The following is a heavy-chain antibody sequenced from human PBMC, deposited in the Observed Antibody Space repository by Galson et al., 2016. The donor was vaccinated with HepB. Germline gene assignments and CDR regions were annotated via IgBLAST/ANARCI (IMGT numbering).Heavy chain of an antibody. CDR3: ARGDWTYGFDY. V-gene: IGHV4-38-2*02. D-gene: IGHD1-7*01. CDR2: IYHSGNT. CDR1: GYSISSGYY. Sequence: SETLSLTCTVSGYSISSGYYWGWIRQPPGKGLEWIGSIYHSGNTYYNPSLKSRVTISVKTSKHQFSLKLTSVTAADPAVYYCARGDWTYGFDYWGQGTLVTVSS. J-gene: IGHJ4*02.